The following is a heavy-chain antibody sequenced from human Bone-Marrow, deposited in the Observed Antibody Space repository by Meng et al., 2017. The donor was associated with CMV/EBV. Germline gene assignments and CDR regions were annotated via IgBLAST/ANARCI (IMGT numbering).Heavy chain of an antibody. J-gene: IGHJ4*02. CDR2: IYATGSS. CDR3: ARVGYGYHF. D-gene: IGHD5-18*01. CDR1: GGSILSSSYY. Sequence: SETLSLTCSVSGGSILSSSYYWAWIRQPPGNGLERIGNIYATGSSYYNPSLESRATISLDTPKNQVSLKLSSVTAADTAIYYCARVGYGYHFWGQGALVTVSS. V-gene: IGHV4-39*07.